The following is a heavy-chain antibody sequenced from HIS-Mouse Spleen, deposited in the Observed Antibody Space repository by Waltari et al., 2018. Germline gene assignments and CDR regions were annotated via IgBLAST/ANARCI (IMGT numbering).Heavy chain of an antibody. D-gene: IGHD6-13*01. CDR1: CGSSSSRSYY. CDR2: IYYSGST. Sequence: QLQLQESGPGLVKPSETLSLTGTVSCGSSSSRSYYRGWNRQPQGKGLGWIGSIYYSGSTYYNPSLKSRVTISVDTSKNQFSLKLSSVTAADTAVYYCAREIPYSSSWYDWYFDLWGRGTLVTVSS. CDR3: AREIPYSSSWYDWYFDL. J-gene: IGHJ2*01. V-gene: IGHV4-39*07.